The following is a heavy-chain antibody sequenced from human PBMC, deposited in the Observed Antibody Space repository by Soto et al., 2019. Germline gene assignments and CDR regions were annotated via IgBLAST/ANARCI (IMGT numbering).Heavy chain of an antibody. CDR2: ISYDGSNK. CDR3: ARDMRDGYIGAYDAFDI. Sequence: QVQLVESGGGVVQPGRSLRLSCAASGFTFSSYAMHWVRQAPGKGLEWVAVISYDGSNKYYADSVKGRFTISRDNSKNTLYLQMNSLRAEDTAVYYCARDMRDGYIGAYDAFDIWGQGTMVTVSS. V-gene: IGHV3-30-3*01. J-gene: IGHJ3*02. D-gene: IGHD5-12*01. CDR1: GFTFSSYA.